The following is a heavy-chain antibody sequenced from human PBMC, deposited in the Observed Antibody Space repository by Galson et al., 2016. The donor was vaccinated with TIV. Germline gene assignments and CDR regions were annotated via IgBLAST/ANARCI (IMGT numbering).Heavy chain of an antibody. CDR3: AREGSTVTMHHYFGLDV. Sequence: TCTVSGYSISSGYYWGWIRQSPGKGLEWMGSIYYTGTTYTNPSLKSRLALSVDTSNNQVSLGLSSVTAADTAVYYCAREGSTVTMHHYFGLDVGGQGATVIVSS. CDR1: GYSISSGYY. V-gene: IGHV4-38-2*02. CDR2: IYYTGTT. D-gene: IGHD4-17*01. J-gene: IGHJ6*02.